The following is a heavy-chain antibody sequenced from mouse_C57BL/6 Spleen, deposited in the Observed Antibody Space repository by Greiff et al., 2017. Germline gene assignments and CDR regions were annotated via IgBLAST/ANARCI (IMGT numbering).Heavy chain of an antibody. CDR2: INPGSGGT. J-gene: IGHJ4*01. D-gene: IGHD1-1*02. CDR1: GYAFTNYL. CDR3: ARYGGDYYGYAMDY. Sequence: VVRPGTSVKVSCKASGYAFTNYLIEWVKQRPGQGLEWIGVINPGSGGTNYNEKFKGKATLTADKSSSTAYMQLSSLTSEDSAVYFCARYGGDYYGYAMDYWGQGTSVTVSS. V-gene: IGHV1-54*01.